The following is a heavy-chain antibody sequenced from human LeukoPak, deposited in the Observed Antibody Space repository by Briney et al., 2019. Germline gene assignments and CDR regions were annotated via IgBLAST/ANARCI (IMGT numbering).Heavy chain of an antibody. Sequence: PGGSLRLSCAAPGVIFSNYWMHWVRQGPGKGLVWVSRINSDGSTTTYADSVKGRFTISRDNAKNTLYLQMNSLRAEDTAVYYCARGAGSSWSGLIDYWGQGTLVTVSS. CDR1: GVIFSNYW. J-gene: IGHJ4*02. CDR2: INSDGSTT. V-gene: IGHV3-74*01. CDR3: ARGAGSSWSGLIDY. D-gene: IGHD6-13*01.